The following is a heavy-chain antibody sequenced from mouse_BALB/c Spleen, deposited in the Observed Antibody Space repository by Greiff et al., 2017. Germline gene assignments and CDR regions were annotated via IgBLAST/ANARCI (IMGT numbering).Heavy chain of an antibody. CDR2: INPYNDGT. CDR1: GYTFTSYV. D-gene: IGHD2-1*01. J-gene: IGHJ1*01. CDR3: ARDGNHWYFDV. Sequence: EVQLQQSGPELVKPGASVKMSCKASGYTFTSYVMHWVKQTPGQGLEWIGYINPYNDGTKYNEKFKGKATLTSDKSSSTAYMELSSLTSEDSAVYYCARDGNHWYFDVWGAGTTVTVSS. V-gene: IGHV1-14*01.